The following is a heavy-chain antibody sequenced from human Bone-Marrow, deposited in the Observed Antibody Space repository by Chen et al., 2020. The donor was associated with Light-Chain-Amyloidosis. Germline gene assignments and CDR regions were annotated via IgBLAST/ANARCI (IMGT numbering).Heavy chain of an antibody. CDR3: VRDHNWAFDI. Sequence: EVQLVESGGGLVQPGGSLRLPCVASGILFSSYSMNWVRQAPGKGLEWISYINWDSTATYFPDSMRGRCTISRDNGKNSLYLQLNSLRAEDTALYFCVRDHNWAFDIWGQGTVVTVSS. J-gene: IGHJ3*02. CDR1: GILFSSYS. CDR2: INWDSTAT. V-gene: IGHV3-48*01.